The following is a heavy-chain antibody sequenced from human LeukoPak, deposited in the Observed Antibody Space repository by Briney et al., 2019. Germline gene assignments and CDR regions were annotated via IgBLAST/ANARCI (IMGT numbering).Heavy chain of an antibody. Sequence: GGSLRLSCAASGFTFNNFAMSWVRQAPGKGLEWVTFIWYDGSNKYYADSVKGRFTISRDNSKNTLYLQMNSLRAEDTAVYYCATDRPGGGWSFDSWGQGTLVTVSS. CDR2: IWYDGSNK. CDR3: ATDRPGGGWSFDS. V-gene: IGHV3-30*02. D-gene: IGHD6-19*01. J-gene: IGHJ4*02. CDR1: GFTFNNFA.